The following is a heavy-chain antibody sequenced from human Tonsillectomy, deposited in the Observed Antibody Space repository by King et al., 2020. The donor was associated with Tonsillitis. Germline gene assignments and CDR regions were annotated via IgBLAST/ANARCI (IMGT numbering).Heavy chain of an antibody. V-gene: IGHV1-46*03. J-gene: IGHJ6*02. CDR2: INPSGGST. CDR1: GYTFTSYY. Sequence: QLVQSGAEVKKPGASVKVSCKASGYTFTSYYVHWVRQAPGQGLEWMGIINPSGGSTRYAPKFQDRVTTTRDTSTTTAYMDLSSLRAEDTAVYYCARELRYDSCRYPSAVTLAYYFYGMDVWGQGTTVTVSS. D-gene: IGHD3-22*01. CDR3: ARELRYDSCRYPSAVTLAYYFYGMDV.